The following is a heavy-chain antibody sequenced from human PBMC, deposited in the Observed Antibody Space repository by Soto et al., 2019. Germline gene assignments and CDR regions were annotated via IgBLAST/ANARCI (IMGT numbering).Heavy chain of an antibody. V-gene: IGHV3-23*01. J-gene: IGHJ4*02. D-gene: IGHD5-18*01. CDR1: GFTFSSYA. CDR2: ISGSGGST. CDR3: AKDGGSRGYSYGPFDY. Sequence: GGSLRLSCAASGFTFSSYAMSWVRQAPGKGLEWVSAISGSGGSTYYADSVKGRFTISRDNSKNTLYLQMNSLRAEDTAVYYCAKDGGSRGYSYGPFDYWGQGTLVTVSS.